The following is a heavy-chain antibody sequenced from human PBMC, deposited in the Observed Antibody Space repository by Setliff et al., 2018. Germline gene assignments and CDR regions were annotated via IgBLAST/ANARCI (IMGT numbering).Heavy chain of an antibody. CDR2: IIPIFGTA. CDR1: GYTFTKYG. J-gene: IGHJ3*02. Sequence: SVKVSCKAFGYTFTKYGIDWVRQAPGQGLEWMGRIIPIFGTANDAQKFQGRVTITADKSTSTAYMELSRLRSEDTAVYYCAISTIFGVVSPTPDAFDIWGQGTMVTVSS. CDR3: AISTIFGVVSPTPDAFDI. D-gene: IGHD3-3*01. V-gene: IGHV1-69*06.